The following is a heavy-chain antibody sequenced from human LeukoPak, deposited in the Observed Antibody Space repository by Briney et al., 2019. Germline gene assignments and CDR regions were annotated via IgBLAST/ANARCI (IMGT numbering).Heavy chain of an antibody. V-gene: IGHV3-23*01. CDR2: ITSDSRGI. CDR1: GFTYSHYG. D-gene: IGHD2-2*01. Sequence: PGGSLRLSCVASGFTYSHYGMNWVRQAPGKGLEWVSGITSDSRGIYYADSVKGRFTIYRDNSKMTLYLQMDSLRAEDTAVYYCAKGYCSSTSCYVSIAAFDIWGQGTMVTVSS. J-gene: IGHJ3*02. CDR3: AKGYCSSTSCYVSIAAFDI.